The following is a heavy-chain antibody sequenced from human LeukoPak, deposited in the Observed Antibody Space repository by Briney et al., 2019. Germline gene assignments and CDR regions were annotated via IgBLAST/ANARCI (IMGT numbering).Heavy chain of an antibody. V-gene: IGHV3-33*01. D-gene: IGHD2-21*02. J-gene: IGHJ4*02. CDR2: ICHDGRNK. CDR1: GFTFSSYG. Sequence: GGSLRLSCAASGFTFSSYGIHWVRQAPGKGLEWVAVICHDGRNKYYADSVKGRFTISRDNSKNTVLLQMNSLRAEDTAIYYCARDWGSDEAIDYWGQGTLVTVSS. CDR3: ARDWGSDEAIDY.